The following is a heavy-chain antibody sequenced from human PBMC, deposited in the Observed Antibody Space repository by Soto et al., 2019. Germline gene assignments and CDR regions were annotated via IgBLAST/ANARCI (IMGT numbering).Heavy chain of an antibody. CDR1: RYTFTSHG. V-gene: IGHV1-18*01. D-gene: IGHD3-9*01. CDR3: ARLLTEGATFREDAFDL. Sequence: QIQLVQSGGDVKTPGASVKVSCTTSRYTFTSHGIAWVRQAPGQGLEWMGWISTFNGKTDYAQKFQGSVTMTADTITSTVHMELRSLRADDTAVYYCARLLTEGATFREDAFDLWGPGTKVTVSS. CDR2: ISTFNGKT. J-gene: IGHJ3*01.